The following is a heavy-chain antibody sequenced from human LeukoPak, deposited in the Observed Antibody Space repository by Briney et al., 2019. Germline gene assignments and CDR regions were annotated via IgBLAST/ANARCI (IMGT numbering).Heavy chain of an antibody. CDR3: AKGSLAYCGGDCYSGAFDI. CDR1: GGSMSRYY. V-gene: IGHV4-59*07. D-gene: IGHD2-21*02. Sequence: PSDPLSLPCTVSGGSMSRYYGSWIRQPRGRGVEWIGYIYYSGSTNYNPSLKSRVTISVDTSKNQFSLKLSSVTDADTAVYYCAKGSLAYCGGDCYSGAFDIWGQGTMVTVSS. J-gene: IGHJ3*02. CDR2: IYYSGST.